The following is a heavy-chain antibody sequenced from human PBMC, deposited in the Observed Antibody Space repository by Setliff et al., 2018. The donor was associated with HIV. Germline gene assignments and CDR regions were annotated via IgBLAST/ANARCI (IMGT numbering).Heavy chain of an antibody. J-gene: IGHJ4*02. CDR3: ARQLSNSLEC. V-gene: IGHV1-18*01. Sequence: ASVKVSCKASGYTFTSYGVTWVRQAPGQGLEWMGWISPDNANTRISQRFRGSVTMTRDRSINTAYMELSGLRSDDTAVYYCARQLSNSLECWGQGTPVTVSS. D-gene: IGHD1-1*01. CDR1: GYTFTSYG. CDR2: ISPDNANT.